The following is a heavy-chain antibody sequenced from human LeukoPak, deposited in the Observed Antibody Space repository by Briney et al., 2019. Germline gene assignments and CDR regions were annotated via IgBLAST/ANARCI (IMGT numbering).Heavy chain of an antibody. V-gene: IGHV1-8*01. CDR2: MNPNSGNT. CDR3: ARVRFPGIAAAGRRCWFDP. D-gene: IGHD6-13*01. Sequence: ASVKVSCKASGYTFTSYDINWVRQATGQGLEWMGWMNPNSGNTDYAQKFQGRVTMTRNTSISTAYMKLSSLRSEYTAVYYCARVRFPGIAAAGRRCWFDPWGQGTLVTVSS. CDR1: GYTFTSYD. J-gene: IGHJ5*02.